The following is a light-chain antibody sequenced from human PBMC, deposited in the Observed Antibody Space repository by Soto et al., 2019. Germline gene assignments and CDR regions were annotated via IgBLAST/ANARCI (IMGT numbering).Light chain of an antibody. CDR2: EVS. CDR1: RRDVGYYNY. J-gene: IGLJ3*02. V-gene: IGLV2-14*01. Sequence: QSALTQPASVSGSPGQSITISCTGTRRDVGYYNYVSWYQHHPGKVPKLIIFEVSNRPSGVSNRFSGSKSGNTASLAISGLQAEDEADYYCSSYTTSSTQVFGGGTKLTVL. CDR3: SSYTTSSTQV.